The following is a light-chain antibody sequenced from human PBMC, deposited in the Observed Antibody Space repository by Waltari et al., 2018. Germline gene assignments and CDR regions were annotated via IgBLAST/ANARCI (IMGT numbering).Light chain of an antibody. CDR2: KAS. V-gene: IGKV1-5*03. J-gene: IGKJ4*01. CDR1: QSISSR. CDR3: QQHNSYPLT. Sequence: DTQMTQSPSTLSASVGDRVTITCRASQSISSRLAWYQQKPGKAPKLLIYKASSLESGVPPRFSGSGSGTEFTLTISSLQPDDFATYYCQQHNSYPLTFGGGTKVEIK.